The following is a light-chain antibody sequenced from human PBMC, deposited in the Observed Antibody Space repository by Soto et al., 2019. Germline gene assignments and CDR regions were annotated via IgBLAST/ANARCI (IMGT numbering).Light chain of an antibody. CDR3: KQSKSFPLT. CDR2: AAS. Sequence: DIQMTQSPSSLSASVGDRVSITCRASQDIERWLAWYQQKPGEAPKVLIYAASSLQSGVPSRFSGSGSGTDFSLTISSLQPEDFATYYCKQSKSFPLTFGRGTKADIK. V-gene: IGKV1-12*01. CDR1: QDIERW. J-gene: IGKJ4*01.